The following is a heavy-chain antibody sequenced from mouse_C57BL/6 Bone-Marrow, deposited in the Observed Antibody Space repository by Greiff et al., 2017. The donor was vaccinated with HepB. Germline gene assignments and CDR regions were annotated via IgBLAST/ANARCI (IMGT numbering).Heavy chain of an antibody. Sequence: QVQLQQPGAELVRPGTSVKLSCKASGYTFTSYWMHWVKQRPGQGLEWIGVIDPSDSYTNYNQKFKGKATLTVDTSSSTIYMQLSILTTEDAAVYYYARRRGAKAGWYFDVWGTGTTVTVSS. V-gene: IGHV1-59*01. CDR2: IDPSDSYT. CDR3: ARRRGAKAGWYFDV. CDR1: GYTFTSYW. D-gene: IGHD3-3*01. J-gene: IGHJ1*03.